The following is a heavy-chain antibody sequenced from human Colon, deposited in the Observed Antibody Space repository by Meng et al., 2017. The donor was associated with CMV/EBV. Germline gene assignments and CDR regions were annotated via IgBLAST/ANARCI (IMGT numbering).Heavy chain of an antibody. V-gene: IGHV1-46*01. Sequence: CKASGYTFSKSYICWVRQAPGQGPEWMGIINPTGDSTTLAQKFQGRVTVTRDTSTNTVYMELSSLRSDDTAVYYCASQAATHTYFDFWGHGTLVTVSS. D-gene: IGHD6-13*01. J-gene: IGHJ4*01. CDR2: INPTGDST. CDR3: ASQAATHTYFDF. CDR1: GYTFSKSY.